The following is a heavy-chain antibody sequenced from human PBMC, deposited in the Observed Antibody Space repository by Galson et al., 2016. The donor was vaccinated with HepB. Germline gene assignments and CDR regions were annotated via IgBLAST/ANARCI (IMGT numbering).Heavy chain of an antibody. Sequence: SLRLSCAVSGLTFSDYWMSWVRQAPGKGLEWVANINQDGSVTHYVDSVEGRFTISRDNSKNTLYLQMNSLRAEDTAVYYCARVSVSVADLSTNYYYGMDVWGQGTTVTVSS. CDR3: ARVSVSVADLSTNYYYGMDV. CDR1: GLTFSDYW. J-gene: IGHJ6*02. D-gene: IGHD3-16*02. V-gene: IGHV3-7*01. CDR2: INQDGSVT.